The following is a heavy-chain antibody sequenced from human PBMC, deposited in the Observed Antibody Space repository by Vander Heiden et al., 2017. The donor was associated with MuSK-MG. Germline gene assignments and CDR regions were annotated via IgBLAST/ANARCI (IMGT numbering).Heavy chain of an antibody. Sequence: QVQLVESGGGVVQPGRSLRLSFAASGFTFSSYGMPWVRQAPGKGLEWVAVIWYDGSNKYYADSVKGRFTISRDNSKNTLYLQMNSLRAEDTAVYYCARDFSQYSGYDPYYFDYWGQGTLVTVSS. J-gene: IGHJ4*02. D-gene: IGHD5-12*01. CDR3: ARDFSQYSGYDPYYFDY. V-gene: IGHV3-33*01. CDR1: GFTFSSYG. CDR2: IWYDGSNK.